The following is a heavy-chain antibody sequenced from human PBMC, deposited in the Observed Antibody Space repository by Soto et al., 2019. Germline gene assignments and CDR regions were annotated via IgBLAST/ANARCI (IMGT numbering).Heavy chain of an antibody. CDR1: GGSISSGGYS. CDR3: ARAPDYSNNWFDP. Sequence: SETLSLTCAVSGGSISSGGYSWSWIRQPPGKGLEWIGYIYHSGSTYYNPSLKSRVTISVDRSKNQFSLKLSSVTAADTAVYYCARAPDYSNNWFDPWGQGTLVTASS. D-gene: IGHD4-4*01. V-gene: IGHV4-30-2*01. CDR2: IYHSGST. J-gene: IGHJ5*02.